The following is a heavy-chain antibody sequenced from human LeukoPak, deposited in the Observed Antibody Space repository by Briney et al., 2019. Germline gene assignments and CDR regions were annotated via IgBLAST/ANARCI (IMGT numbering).Heavy chain of an antibody. J-gene: IGHJ4*02. V-gene: IGHV1-69*05. CDR2: IIPIFGTA. CDR3: ARVPTNYYDSSGFDY. CDR1: GGTFSSYA. Sequence: GSSVKVSCKASGGTFSSYAISWVRQAPGQGLEWMGGIIPIFGTANYAQKFQGRVTITTDESTSTAYMELSSLRSEDTAVYYCARVPTNYYDSSGFDYWGQGTLVTVYS. D-gene: IGHD3-22*01.